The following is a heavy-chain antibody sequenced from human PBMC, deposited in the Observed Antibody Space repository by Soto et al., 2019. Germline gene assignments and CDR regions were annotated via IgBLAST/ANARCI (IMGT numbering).Heavy chain of an antibody. V-gene: IGHV3-48*03. J-gene: IGHJ6*02. D-gene: IGHD3-10*01. CDR2: ITSSGDNA. CDR1: GFTFSNHE. Sequence: EEQLVESGGEMVQPGGSLRLSCEASGFTFSNHEMNWVRQAPGKGLEWISYITSSGDNADYADSVKGRFTISRDNAKNYLHLQMTSLRAEDTAVYYCARDRNMNRGEGVGLDVWGQGTTVTVSS. CDR3: ARDRNMNRGEGVGLDV.